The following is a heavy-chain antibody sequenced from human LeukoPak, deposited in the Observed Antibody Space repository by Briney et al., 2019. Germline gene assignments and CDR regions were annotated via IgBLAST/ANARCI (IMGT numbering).Heavy chain of an antibody. D-gene: IGHD5-24*01. CDR2: IYSGGST. Sequence: PGGSLRLSCAASGFTFSSYGMRWVRQAPGKGLEWVSVIYSGGSTYYADSVKGRFTISRDNSKNTLYLQMNSLRAEDTAVYYCAREMATIAGFDYWGQGTLVTVSS. CDR1: GFTFSSYG. V-gene: IGHV3-53*01. CDR3: AREMATIAGFDY. J-gene: IGHJ4*02.